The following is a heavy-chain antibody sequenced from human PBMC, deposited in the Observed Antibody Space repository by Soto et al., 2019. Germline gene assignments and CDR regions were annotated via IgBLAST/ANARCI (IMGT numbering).Heavy chain of an antibody. CDR2: ISGSVGST. Sequence: GVSLRLSCAASGFTFSSYAMSWVRQAPGKGLEWVSAISGSVGSTYYADSVKGRFTISRDNSKNTLYLQMNSLRAEDTAVYYCAKYLAPQTYYDFWSGYYGPTHYYYGMDVWGQGTRVTVSS. CDR1: GFTFSSYA. D-gene: IGHD3-3*01. V-gene: IGHV3-23*01. CDR3: AKYLAPQTYYDFWSGYYGPTHYYYGMDV. J-gene: IGHJ6*02.